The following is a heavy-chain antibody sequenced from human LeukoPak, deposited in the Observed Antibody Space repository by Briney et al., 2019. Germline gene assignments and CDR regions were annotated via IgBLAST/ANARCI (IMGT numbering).Heavy chain of an antibody. CDR1: GGSFSSYY. V-gene: IGHV4-4*07. J-gene: IGHJ5*02. CDR2: IYTSGTT. CDR3: ARGGTFHNWFDP. Sequence: SETLSLTCTVSGGSFSSYYWSWIRQPAGKGLEWVGHIYTSGTTNYNPSLKSRVTISVDTSKNQFSLKLSSVTAADTAVYYCARGGTFHNWFDPWGQGTLVTVSS. D-gene: IGHD3-16*01.